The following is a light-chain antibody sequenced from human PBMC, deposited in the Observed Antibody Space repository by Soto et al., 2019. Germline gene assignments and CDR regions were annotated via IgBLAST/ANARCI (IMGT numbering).Light chain of an antibody. CDR2: EVV. CDR1: KNDIGVYDF. V-gene: IGLV2-8*01. CDR3: KSYAGSNTYV. Sequence: QSVLTQPPSASGSPGQSVTISCTGTKNDIGVYDFVSWYQHHPGKAPRLIIYEVVQRPSGVPDRFSGSKSGNTASLTVSGLQAADEADYFCKSYAGSNTYVFGSGTQLNVL. J-gene: IGLJ7*01.